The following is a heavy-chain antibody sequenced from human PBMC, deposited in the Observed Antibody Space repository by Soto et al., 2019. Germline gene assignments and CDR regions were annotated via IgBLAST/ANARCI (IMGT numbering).Heavy chain of an antibody. CDR1: GFTFSSYG. Sequence: PGGSLRLSCAASGFTFSSYGMHWVRQAPGKGLEWVAVISYDGSNKYYADSVKGRFTISRDNSKNTLYLQMSSLRAEDTAVYYCAKSLVGATGDAFDIWGQGTMVTVSS. J-gene: IGHJ3*02. D-gene: IGHD1-26*01. V-gene: IGHV3-30*18. CDR3: AKSLVGATGDAFDI. CDR2: ISYDGSNK.